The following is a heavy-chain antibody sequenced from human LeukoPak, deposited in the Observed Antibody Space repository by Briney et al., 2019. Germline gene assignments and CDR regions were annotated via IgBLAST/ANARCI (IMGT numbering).Heavy chain of an antibody. CDR3: ARAVEYYYDSSGYQEGFDP. V-gene: IGHV1-8*01. D-gene: IGHD3-22*01. CDR1: GYTFTSYD. Sequence: ASVKVSCKASGYTFTSYDINWVRQATGQGLEWMGWMNPNSGNTGYAQKFQGRVTMTRNTSISTAYMELSSLRSEDTAVYYCARAVEYYYDSSGYQEGFDPWGQRTLVTVSS. CDR2: MNPNSGNT. J-gene: IGHJ5*02.